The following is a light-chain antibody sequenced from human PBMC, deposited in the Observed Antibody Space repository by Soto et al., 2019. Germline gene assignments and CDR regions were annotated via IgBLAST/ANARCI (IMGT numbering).Light chain of an antibody. CDR2: GAS. CDR1: QSVSSTY. CDR3: QQFANSLYT. V-gene: IGKV3-20*01. Sequence: ESVLTQSPGTLSLSPGERATLSCRASQSVSSTYLAWYQQKPGQAPRLLIYGASNRATGIPDRFSGSGSGTDFTRTISRLEPEDFAVYYCQQFANSLYTFGQGTKLEI. J-gene: IGKJ2*01.